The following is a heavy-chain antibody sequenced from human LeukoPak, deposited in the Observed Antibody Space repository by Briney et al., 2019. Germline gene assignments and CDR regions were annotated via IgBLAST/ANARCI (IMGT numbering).Heavy chain of an antibody. CDR3: ARDVGTTHFDF. D-gene: IGHD5-12*01. CDR1: GYTFSNYG. CDR2: ISTHNGKT. V-gene: IGHV1-18*03. J-gene: IGHJ4*02. Sequence: ASVKVSCKASGYTFSNYGISWVRQAPGQGLQWMAWISTHNGKTDYAQNFQDRVTVTRDTSTSTVYMELRSLRSDDMAVYFCARDVGTTHFDFWGQGTLVTVSS.